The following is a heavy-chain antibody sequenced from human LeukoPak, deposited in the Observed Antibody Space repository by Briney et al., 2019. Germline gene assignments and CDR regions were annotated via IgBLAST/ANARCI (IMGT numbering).Heavy chain of an antibody. CDR3: ARVATLRYFDWLSPLDY. CDR2: IYHSGST. Sequence: SETLSLTCAVSGGSISSSNWWSWVRQPPGKGLEWIGEIYHSGSTNYNPSLKSRVTISVDKSKNQFSLKLSSVTAADTAVYYCARVATLRYFDWLSPLDYWGQGTLVTVSS. CDR1: GGSISSSNW. J-gene: IGHJ4*02. D-gene: IGHD3-9*01. V-gene: IGHV4-4*02.